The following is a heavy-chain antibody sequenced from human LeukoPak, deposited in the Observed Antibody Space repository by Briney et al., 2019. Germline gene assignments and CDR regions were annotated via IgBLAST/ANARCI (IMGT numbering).Heavy chain of an antibody. CDR3: ASSWHDDAFDI. V-gene: IGHV3-66*02. J-gene: IGHJ3*02. Sequence: GGSLRLSCAASGFTVSSNYMSWVRQAPGRGLEWVSVIYSGGSTYYADSVKGRFTISRDNSKNTLYLQMNSLRAEDTAVYYCASSWHDDAFDIWGQGTMVTVSS. CDR1: GFTVSSNY. CDR2: IYSGGST.